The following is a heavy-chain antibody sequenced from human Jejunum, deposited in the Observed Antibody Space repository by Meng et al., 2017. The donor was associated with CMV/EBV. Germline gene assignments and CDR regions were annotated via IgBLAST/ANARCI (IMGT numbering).Heavy chain of an antibody. CDR2: IYTSGST. CDR3: ARLSKDGWSTFDY. J-gene: IGHJ4*02. V-gene: IGHV4-4*07. D-gene: IGHD6-19*01. Sequence: VQLQESGPGLVKPSETLSLTCSVSGGSMISYYWSWIRQPAGKGLEWIGHIYTSGSTNYSPSLKSRVTMSLDTAKNQFSLKVSSVTAADTAVYYCARLSKDGWSTFDYWGQGTLVTVSS. CDR1: GGSMISYY.